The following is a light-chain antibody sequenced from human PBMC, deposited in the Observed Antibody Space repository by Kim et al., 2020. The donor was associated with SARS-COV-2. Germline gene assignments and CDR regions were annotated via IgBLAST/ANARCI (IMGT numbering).Light chain of an antibody. V-gene: IGKV1-12*01. CDR1: QSISSW. CDR3: QQANSFPQT. CDR2: AAS. Sequence: ASIGDRVTLTCRASQSISSWLAWYQQKPGKAPKLLIYAASSLQSGVPSRFSGSGSGTDFTLTISSLQPEDFATYYCQQANSFPQTFGQGTKVDIK. J-gene: IGKJ1*01.